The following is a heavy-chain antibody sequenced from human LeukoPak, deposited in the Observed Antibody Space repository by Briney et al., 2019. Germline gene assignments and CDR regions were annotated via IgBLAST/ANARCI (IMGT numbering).Heavy chain of an antibody. D-gene: IGHD5-18*01. CDR1: GFAVSSNH. CDR3: AKSYSYGHEYYFDY. J-gene: IGHJ4*02. Sequence: GGSLRLSCAASGFAVSSNHMNWVRQAPGKGLEWVSVIFNGGSTYYADSVKGRFTISRDNSKNTLYLQMNSLRAEDTAVYYCAKSYSYGHEYYFDYWGQGTLVTVSS. V-gene: IGHV3-53*01. CDR2: IFNGGST.